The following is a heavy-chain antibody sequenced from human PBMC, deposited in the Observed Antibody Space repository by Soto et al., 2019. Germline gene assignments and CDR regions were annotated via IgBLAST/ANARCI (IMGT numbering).Heavy chain of an antibody. Sequence: EVQLLESGGGLVQPGGSLRLSCAASGFTFSSYAMSWVRQAPGKGLEWVSAISGSGGSTYYADSVKGRFTISRDNSKNTLYPQMNSLRAEDTAVYYWANDPSITIFGVVIGAFDIWGQGTMVTVSS. CDR2: ISGSGGST. J-gene: IGHJ3*02. CDR3: ANDPSITIFGVVIGAFDI. D-gene: IGHD3-3*01. CDR1: GFTFSSYA. V-gene: IGHV3-23*01.